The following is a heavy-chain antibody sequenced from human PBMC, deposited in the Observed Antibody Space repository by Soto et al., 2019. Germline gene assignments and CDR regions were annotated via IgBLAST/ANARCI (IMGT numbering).Heavy chain of an antibody. D-gene: IGHD3-9*01. J-gene: IGHJ3*02. CDR2: ISGSGFKK. V-gene: IGHV3-23*01. CDR1: GFIFENFG. CDR3: ARPDYDILTGYSGGAFDI. Sequence: GGSLRLSCAASGFIFENFGMSWVRQAPGKGLEWISSISGSGFKKYYADSVKGRFTISRDNSKNTLYLQMNSLRAEDTAVYYCARPDYDILTGYSGGAFDIWGQGTMVTVSS.